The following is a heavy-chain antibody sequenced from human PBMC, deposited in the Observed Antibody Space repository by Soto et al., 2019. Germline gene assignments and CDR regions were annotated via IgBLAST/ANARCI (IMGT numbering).Heavy chain of an antibody. Sequence: EVQLLESGGGLVQPGGSLRLSCAASGFTLSSYAMSWVRQAPGKGLEWVSAISGSGGRTYYADSVKGRFTISRDTCKNTLYLQMNSLRAEDTAVYFCAKVERYYYVSSAYCSCPLLWGPGTVVTVSS. V-gene: IGHV3-23*01. CDR1: GFTLSSYA. D-gene: IGHD3-22*01. CDR3: AKVERYYYVSSAYCSCPLL. CDR2: ISGSGGRT. J-gene: IGHJ4*02.